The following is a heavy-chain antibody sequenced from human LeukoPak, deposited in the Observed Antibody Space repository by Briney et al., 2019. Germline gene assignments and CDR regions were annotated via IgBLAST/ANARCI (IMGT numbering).Heavy chain of an antibody. V-gene: IGHV3-30*02. CDR1: GYTFSSYG. CDR3: AKSDTYGYSY. CDR2: IRNDGSNK. J-gene: IGHJ4*02. Sequence: GGSLRLSCAASGYTFSSYGMHWVRQAPGKGLEWVAFIRNDGSNKYYADSVKGRFTISRDDSKNTVYVQMHSLRAEDTAVYYCAKSDTYGYSYWGQGTLVTVSS. D-gene: IGHD5-18*01.